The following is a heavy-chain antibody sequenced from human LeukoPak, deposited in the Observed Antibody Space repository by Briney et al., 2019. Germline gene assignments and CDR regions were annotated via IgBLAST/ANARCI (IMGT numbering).Heavy chain of an antibody. D-gene: IGHD1-7*01. CDR1: GFTFSSYA. J-gene: IGHJ4*02. V-gene: IGHV3-23*01. CDR2: ISVSDGST. CDR3: AKASSSNWNYVYFDS. Sequence: GGSLRLSCAASGFTFSSYAMSWVRRAPGKGLEWVSAISVSDGSTYYADSVKGRFTISRDNSKNTLYLQINSLGAEDTAVYYCAKASSSNWNYVYFDSWGQGTLVTVSS.